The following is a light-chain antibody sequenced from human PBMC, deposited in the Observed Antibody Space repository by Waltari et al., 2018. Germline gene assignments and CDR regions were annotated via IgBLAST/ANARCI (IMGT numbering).Light chain of an antibody. CDR2: RNN. Sequence: QSVLTQPPSASGTPGQRVTISCSGSSSNIGSNYVYWYQQLPGTAPKLLIYRNNQRPSGVPDRFSGPKSGPSASLAISGLRSEDEADYYCAAWDESLSGWVFGGGTKLTVL. V-gene: IGLV1-47*01. CDR3: AAWDESLSGWV. J-gene: IGLJ3*02. CDR1: SSNIGSNY.